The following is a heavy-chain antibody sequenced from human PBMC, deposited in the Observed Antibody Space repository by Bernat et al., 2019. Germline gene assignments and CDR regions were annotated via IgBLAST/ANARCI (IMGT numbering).Heavy chain of an antibody. D-gene: IGHD6-19*01. CDR1: GFTFSNHG. Sequence: QLQLVESGGGVVQPGRSLRLSCVASGFTFSNHGMHWVRQAPGKGLEWVAVIWYDGSKNYYADSLKGRFTISRDNSKSMLYLQIGSLRAEDTAVYYCARDRVGGWYSMDVWGQGTTVTVSS. V-gene: IGHV3-33*01. J-gene: IGHJ6*02. CDR3: ARDRVGGWYSMDV. CDR2: IWYDGSKN.